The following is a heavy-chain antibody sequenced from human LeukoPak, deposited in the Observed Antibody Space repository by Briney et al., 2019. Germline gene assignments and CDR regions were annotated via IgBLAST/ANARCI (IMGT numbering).Heavy chain of an antibody. Sequence: SETLSLTCTVSGDSISSDDFYWSWIRQPAGKGLEWIGYIYYSGSTNYNPSLKSRVTISVDTSKNQFSLKLSSVTAADTAVYYCARGLGLFDYWGQGTLVTVSS. CDR3: ARGLGLFDY. D-gene: IGHD3-16*01. CDR2: IYYSGST. J-gene: IGHJ4*02. CDR1: GDSISSDDFY. V-gene: IGHV4-61*10.